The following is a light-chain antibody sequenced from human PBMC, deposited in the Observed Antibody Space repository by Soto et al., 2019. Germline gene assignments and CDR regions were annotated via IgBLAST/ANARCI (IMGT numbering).Light chain of an antibody. J-gene: IGLJ1*01. CDR1: ISDVGGFEY. Sequence: QSVLSQPSSVSGSPGQSITISCTGTISDVGGFEYVSWYQHQPGKAPKLIIYDVTKRPSGVSNRFSGSKSGNTASLTISGIQAEDEGDYYCGSITRSSTSVFRTGTKVTVL. CDR2: DVT. CDR3: GSITRSSTSV. V-gene: IGLV2-14*01.